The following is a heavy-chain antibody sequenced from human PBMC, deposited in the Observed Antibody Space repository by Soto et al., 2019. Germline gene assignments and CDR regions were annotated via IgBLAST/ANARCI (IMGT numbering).Heavy chain of an antibody. CDR3: ATANWGVWYFGL. CDR2: FRSSGDDGTT. Sequence: GGSLRLSCAASGFTFNSYSMSWVRQAPGKGLEWVSGFRSSGDDGTTYYADSVKGRFTISRDNSKNTLYLQMNSLRAEDTAVYYCATANWGVWYFGLWGRGTLVTVSS. D-gene: IGHD7-27*01. J-gene: IGHJ2*01. CDR1: GFTFNSYS. V-gene: IGHV3-23*01.